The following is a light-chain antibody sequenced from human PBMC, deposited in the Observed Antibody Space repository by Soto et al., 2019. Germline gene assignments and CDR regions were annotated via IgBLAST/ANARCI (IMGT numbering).Light chain of an antibody. Sequence: EIVLTQSPGTLSLSPGERATLSCRASQSVAANYLAWYQQKPGRAPRLLIYGAFNRATGIADRFSGSGSGTDSTLTISRLEPEDFAVYYCQQYGSSPYTFGPGTKLEIK. CDR3: QQYGSSPYT. CDR1: QSVAANY. CDR2: GAF. J-gene: IGKJ2*01. V-gene: IGKV3-20*01.